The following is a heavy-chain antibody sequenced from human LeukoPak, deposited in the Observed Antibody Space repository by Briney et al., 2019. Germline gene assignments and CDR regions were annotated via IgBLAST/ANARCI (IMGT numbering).Heavy chain of an antibody. V-gene: IGHV1-69*13. CDR3: ARDSSGWSGKLDY. Sequence: GASVKVSCKASGGTFSSYAISWVRQAPGQGLEWMGGIIPIFGTANYAQKFQGRVTITADESTSTAYMELSSLRSEDTAVYYCARDSSGWSGKLDYWGQGTLVTVSS. CDR2: IIPIFGTA. CDR1: GGTFSSYA. J-gene: IGHJ4*02. D-gene: IGHD6-19*01.